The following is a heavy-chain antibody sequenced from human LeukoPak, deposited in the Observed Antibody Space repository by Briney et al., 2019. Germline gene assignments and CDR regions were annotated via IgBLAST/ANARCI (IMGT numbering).Heavy chain of an antibody. Sequence: SETLSLTCAVSGGSISSGGYSWSWIRQPPGKGLEWIGYIYHSGSTYYNPSLKSRVTISVDRSKNQFSLKLSSVTAADTAVYYCARAWAGGSYRRRYYFDYWGQGTLVTVSS. V-gene: IGHV4-30-2*01. CDR1: GGSISSGGYS. CDR3: ARAWAGGSYRRRYYFDY. D-gene: IGHD1-26*01. CDR2: IYHSGST. J-gene: IGHJ4*02.